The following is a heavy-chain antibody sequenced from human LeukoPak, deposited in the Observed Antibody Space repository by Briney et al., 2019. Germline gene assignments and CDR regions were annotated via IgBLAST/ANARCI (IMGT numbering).Heavy chain of an antibody. CDR2: IYYRGST. J-gene: IGHJ6*03. CDR3: ARDSYYYYYMDV. V-gene: IGHV4-30-4*01. CDR1: GGSISRGDYY. Sequence: SETLSLTCTVSGGSISRGDYYSSWIRQPPGKGLEWIGYIYYRGSTYYNPSLKSRVTLSVDTSKNQFSLRLSSVTAADTAMYYCARDSYYYYYMDVWGKGTTVTVSS.